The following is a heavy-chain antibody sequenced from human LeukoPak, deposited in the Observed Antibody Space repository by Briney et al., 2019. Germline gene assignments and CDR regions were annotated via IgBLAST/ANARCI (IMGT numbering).Heavy chain of an antibody. CDR3: ARGLGYSGSWYFDY. V-gene: IGHV5-51*01. CDR2: IYPDDSDT. D-gene: IGHD6-13*01. CDR1: GKRLHNYW. Sequence: GESLNISCQNSGKRLHNYWIAWVRQMPGKGLEWMGIIYPDDSDTIYSASFRGQVTISADRSKNTAYLQWSSLKASDTAIYYCARGLGYSGSWYFDYWGQGTLVTVSS. J-gene: IGHJ4*02.